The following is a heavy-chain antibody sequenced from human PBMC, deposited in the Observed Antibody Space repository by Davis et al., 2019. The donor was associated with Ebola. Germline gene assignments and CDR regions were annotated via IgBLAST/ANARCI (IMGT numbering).Heavy chain of an antibody. Sequence: GGSLRLFCAASGFTFSSYAMTWARQAPGKGLEWVSAVTSSGGGTYYADSVKGRFTISRDNSKNTLYLQMNSLRVEDTAIYYCAKDTSNVWFDVWGPGTMVTVSS. V-gene: IGHV3-23*01. CDR3: AKDTSNVWFDV. J-gene: IGHJ3*01. CDR2: VTSSGGGT. CDR1: GFTFSSYA. D-gene: IGHD6-19*01.